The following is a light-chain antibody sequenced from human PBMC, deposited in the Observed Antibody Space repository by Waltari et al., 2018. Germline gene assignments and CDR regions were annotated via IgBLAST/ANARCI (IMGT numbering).Light chain of an antibody. Sequence: DIVMTQSPLSLPVTPGEPASISCRSSQSLLLSNGYNYLDWYVQKPGQSPQLLLYFGSNRASGVPDRFSGSGSGTDVTLTISRVEAEDIGVYYCMQTLQNQFTFCPGTKVDIK. J-gene: IGKJ3*01. CDR3: MQTLQNQFT. V-gene: IGKV2-28*01. CDR2: FGS. CDR1: QSLLLSNGYNY.